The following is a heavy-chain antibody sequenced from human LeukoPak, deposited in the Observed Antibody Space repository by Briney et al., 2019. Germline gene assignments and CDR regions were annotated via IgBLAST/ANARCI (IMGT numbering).Heavy chain of an antibody. CDR3: AKDREDIVVVPAARRAYYYYGMDV. V-gene: IGHV3-23*01. J-gene: IGHJ6*02. D-gene: IGHD2-2*01. CDR1: GGSISGYY. Sequence: ETLSLTCTVSGGSISGYYWSWVRQAPGKGLEWVSAISGSGGSTYYADSVKGRFTISRDNSKNTLYLQMNSLRAEDTAVYYCAKDREDIVVVPAARRAYYYYGMDVWGQGTTVTVSS. CDR2: ISGSGGST.